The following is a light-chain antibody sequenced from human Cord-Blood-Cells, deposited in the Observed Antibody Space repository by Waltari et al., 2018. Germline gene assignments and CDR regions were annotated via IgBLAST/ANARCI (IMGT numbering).Light chain of an antibody. CDR3: QSYDSSLSVV. CDR2: GNS. V-gene: IGLV1-40*01. J-gene: IGLJ2*01. CDR1: SSNIGAGYD. Sequence: QSMLTQPPSVSGAPGQRVTISCTGSSSNIGAGYDVHWYQQLPGTASKLLIYGNSNRPSGVPDRFSGSKSGTSASLAITGLQAEDEADYYCQSYDSSLSVVFGGGTKLTVL.